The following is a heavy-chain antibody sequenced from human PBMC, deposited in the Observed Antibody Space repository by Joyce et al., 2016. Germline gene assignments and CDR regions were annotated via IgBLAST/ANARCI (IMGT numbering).Heavy chain of an antibody. CDR2: IDPGDSYS. J-gene: IGHJ5*02. CDR1: GYSFTTYW. CDR3: ARRGSSGGSDWFDP. Sequence: EVQLVQSRAEVKKPGASLKISCKGSGYSFTTYWIAWVRQMPGKGLEWMGIIDPGDSYSTYRPSVQGQVTKSVDKAISTAYLQWSSLKASDTAMYYCARRGSSGGSDWFDPWGQGTLVTVSS. D-gene: IGHD2-15*01. V-gene: IGHV5-51*01.